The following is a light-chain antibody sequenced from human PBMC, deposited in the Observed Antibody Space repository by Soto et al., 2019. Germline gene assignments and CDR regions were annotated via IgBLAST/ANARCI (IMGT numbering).Light chain of an antibody. CDR1: QSVSSY. CDR3: RQRSNGPLIT. J-gene: IGKJ5*01. Sequence: EIVFTQSPATLSLSPGERATLSCRASQSVSSYLAWYQQKPGQAPRLLIYDASNRATGIPARFSGSGSGTDFTLTISSLEPEDFAVYYCRQRSNGPLITFGQGTRLEIK. CDR2: DAS. V-gene: IGKV3-11*01.